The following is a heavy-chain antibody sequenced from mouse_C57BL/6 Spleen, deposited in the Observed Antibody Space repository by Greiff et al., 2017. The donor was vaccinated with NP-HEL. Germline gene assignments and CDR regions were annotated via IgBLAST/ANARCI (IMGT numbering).Heavy chain of an antibody. D-gene: IGHD4-1*01. V-gene: IGHV5-17*01. Sequence: DVQLVESGGGLVKPGGSLKLSCAASGFTFSDYGMHWVRQAPEKGLEWVAYISSGSSTINYADTVKGRFTISRDHSNNTLFLQMTSLRSEDTAMYYCARLGRVAYWGQGTLVTVSA. J-gene: IGHJ3*01. CDR2: ISSGSSTI. CDR3: ARLGRVAY. CDR1: GFTFSDYG.